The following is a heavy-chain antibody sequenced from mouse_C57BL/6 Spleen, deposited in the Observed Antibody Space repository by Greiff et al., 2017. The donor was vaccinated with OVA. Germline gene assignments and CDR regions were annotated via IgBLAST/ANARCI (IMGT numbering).Heavy chain of an antibody. J-gene: IGHJ2*01. V-gene: IGHV1-52*01. CDR1: GYTFTSYW. CDR2: IDPSDSET. CDR3: ARDYGSPYYFDY. Sequence: QVQLQQPGAELVRPGSSVKLSCKASGYTFTSYWMHRVKQRPIQGLEWIGNIDPSDSETHYNQKFKDKATLTVDKSSSTAYMQLSSLTSEDSAVYYCARDYGSPYYFDYWGQGTTLTVSS. D-gene: IGHD1-1*01.